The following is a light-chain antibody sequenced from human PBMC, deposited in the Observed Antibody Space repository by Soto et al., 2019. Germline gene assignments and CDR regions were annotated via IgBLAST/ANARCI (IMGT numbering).Light chain of an antibody. V-gene: IGKV3-20*01. J-gene: IGKJ3*01. CDR2: GAS. Sequence: EIVLTQSPGTLSLSPGERATLSCRASQSVSSSYLAWYQQKPGQAPRLLIYGASSTATGIPDRFSGSGSGTDFTLTISRLEPEDFAVYYCQQYGSSHPLFTFGPGTKVDIK. CDR3: QQYGSSHPLFT. CDR1: QSVSSSY.